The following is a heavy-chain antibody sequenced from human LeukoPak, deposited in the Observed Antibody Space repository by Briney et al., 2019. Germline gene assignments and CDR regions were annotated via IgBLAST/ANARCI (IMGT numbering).Heavy chain of an antibody. V-gene: IGHV4-59*01. Sequence: PSETLSLTCTVSGGSISSYFWSWIRQPPGEGLEWIGHIYSSGSTNYNPSLESRVTMSVDTSKNQFSLKLSSVTAADTAVYYCARQTPGALTWYFDLWGRGTLVTVSS. CDR3: ARQTPGALTWYFDL. J-gene: IGHJ2*01. CDR1: GGSISSYF. D-gene: IGHD4-17*01. CDR2: IYSSGST.